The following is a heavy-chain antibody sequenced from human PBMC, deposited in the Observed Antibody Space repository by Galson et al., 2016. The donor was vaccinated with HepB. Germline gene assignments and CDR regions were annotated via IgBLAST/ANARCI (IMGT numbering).Heavy chain of an antibody. CDR1: GYTFTSYA. Sequence: SVKVSCKASGYTFTSYAIHWVRQAPGQRLEWMGWINAGNGNTKYSQNFQGRVTITRDTSASTAYMKMSSLTSEDTAVYFCATQGHHPCDYWGQGTLVTVSS. D-gene: IGHD1-14*01. CDR3: ATQGHHPCDY. CDR2: INAGNGNT. V-gene: IGHV1-3*01. J-gene: IGHJ4*02.